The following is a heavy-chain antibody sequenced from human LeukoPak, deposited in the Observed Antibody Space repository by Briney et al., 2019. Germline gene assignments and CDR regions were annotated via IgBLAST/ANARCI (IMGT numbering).Heavy chain of an antibody. CDR3: AREPNTGSWFDP. Sequence: SETLSLTCTVSGGSISSNSYYWGWIRQPPGKGLEWIGSIYYSGSTYYNPSLKSRVTISVDTSKNQFSLKLSSVTAADTAVYYCAREPNTGSWFDPWGQGTLVTVSS. CDR2: IYYSGST. J-gene: IGHJ5*02. CDR1: GGSISSNSYY. V-gene: IGHV4-39*07. D-gene: IGHD5-18*01.